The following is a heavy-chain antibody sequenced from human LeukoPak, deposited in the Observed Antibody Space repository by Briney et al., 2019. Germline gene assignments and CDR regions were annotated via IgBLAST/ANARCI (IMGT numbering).Heavy chain of an antibody. CDR2: IWYGGSNK. D-gene: IGHD3-22*01. CDR3: AKDRAHYDSSGSLDY. V-gene: IGHV3-30*02. Sequence: GGSLRLSCAASGFTFSSYGMHWVRQAPGKGLEWVAVIWYGGSNKYYADSVKGRFTISRDNSKNTLYLQMNSLRAEDTAVYYCAKDRAHYDSSGSLDYWGQGTLVTVSS. CDR1: GFTFSSYG. J-gene: IGHJ4*02.